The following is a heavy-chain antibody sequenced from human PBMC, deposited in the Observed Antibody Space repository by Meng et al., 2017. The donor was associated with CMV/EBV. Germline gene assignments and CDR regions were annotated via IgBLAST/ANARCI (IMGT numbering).Heavy chain of an antibody. CDR3: ASVTGIGWWYFDL. D-gene: IGHD1-20*01. CDR1: GGTLSSYD. CDR2: IIPIFGTA. Sequence: VQLVASGAGVKKPGSSGNVSCKASGGTLSSYDISWVRQAPGQGLEWMGGIIPIFGTANYAQKFQGRVTITADESTSTAYMELSSLRSEDTAVYYCASVTGIGWWYFDLWGRGTLVTVSS. V-gene: IGHV1-69*12. J-gene: IGHJ2*01.